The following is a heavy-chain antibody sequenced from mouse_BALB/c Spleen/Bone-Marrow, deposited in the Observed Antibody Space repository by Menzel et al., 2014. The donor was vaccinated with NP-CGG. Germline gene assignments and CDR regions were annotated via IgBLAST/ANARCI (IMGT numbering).Heavy chain of an antibody. J-gene: IGHJ2*01. V-gene: IGHV1-5*01. CDR3: TRWNYYGSSYDY. CDR1: GYTFTSYW. Sequence: EVKLVESGTVLARPGASVKMSCKASGYTFTSYWMRWVKQRPGQGLEWIGAIYPGNSDTSYNQKFKGKAKLTAVTSTSTAYMELSSLTNEDSAVYYCTRWNYYGSSYDYWGQGTTLTVSS. CDR2: IYPGNSDT. D-gene: IGHD1-1*01.